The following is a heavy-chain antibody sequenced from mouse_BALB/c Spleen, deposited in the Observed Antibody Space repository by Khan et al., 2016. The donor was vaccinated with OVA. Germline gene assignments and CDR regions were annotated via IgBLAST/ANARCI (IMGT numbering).Heavy chain of an antibody. CDR2: IWSDGST. D-gene: IGHD2-10*01. J-gene: IGHJ4*01. Sequence: VQLQESGPGLAAPSQSLSITCTISGFTLTNYGVHWIRQPPGKGLEWLVVIWSDGSTTYNSALKSRLTITKANSKSQVFSQMNSLQTDDTAIYFCARQPYYHYDSMDYWGQGTSATVSA. V-gene: IGHV2-6-1*01. CDR3: ARQPYYHYDSMDY. CDR1: GFTLTNYG.